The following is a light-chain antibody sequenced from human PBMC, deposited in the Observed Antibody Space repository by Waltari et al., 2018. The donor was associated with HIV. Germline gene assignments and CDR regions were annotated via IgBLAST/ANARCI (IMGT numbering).Light chain of an antibody. Sequence: QSALTQPRSVSGSPGQSVTISCTGTSSDVGGYNYVSWYQQHPGKAPKLMIYDVSKRPSGVPDRSSGSKSGNTASLTISGLQAEDEADYYCCSYAGSYGVVFGGGTKLTVL. J-gene: IGLJ2*01. V-gene: IGLV2-11*01. CDR3: CSYAGSYGVV. CDR1: SSDVGGYNY. CDR2: DVS.